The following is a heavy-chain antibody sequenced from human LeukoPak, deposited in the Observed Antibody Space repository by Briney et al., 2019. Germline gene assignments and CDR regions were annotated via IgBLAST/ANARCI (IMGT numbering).Heavy chain of an antibody. CDR3: ARDGVSGHFDY. CDR1: GYTFNSYG. Sequence: ASVTVSRKASGYTFNSYGICWVRQAPGQGLEWIGWIDPSNGNIKYAEKLQGRVTMTTDTSTSTAYMDLRSLRSDDTAVYYCARDGVSGHFDYWGRGTLVTVSS. J-gene: IGHJ4*01. CDR2: IDPSNGNI. D-gene: IGHD3-3*01. V-gene: IGHV1-18*01.